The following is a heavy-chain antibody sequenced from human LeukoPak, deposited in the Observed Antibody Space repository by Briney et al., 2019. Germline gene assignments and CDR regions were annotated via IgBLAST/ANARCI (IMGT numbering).Heavy chain of an antibody. CDR3: ARYCSSTSCFHAVDY. Sequence: ASVKVSCKASGYTFTGYYMHWVRQAPGQGLEWMGWINPNSSGTNYAQKFQGRVTMTRDTSISTAYMELSRLRSDDTAVYYCARYCSSTSCFHAVDYWGQGTLVTVSS. CDR2: INPNSSGT. D-gene: IGHD2-2*01. CDR1: GYTFTGYY. V-gene: IGHV1-2*02. J-gene: IGHJ4*02.